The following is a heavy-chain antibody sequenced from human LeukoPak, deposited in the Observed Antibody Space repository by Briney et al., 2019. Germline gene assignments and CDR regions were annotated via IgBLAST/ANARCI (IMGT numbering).Heavy chain of an antibody. CDR3: ATITSMRVVLIS. CDR1: GFTFSSFD. Sequence: SGGSLRLSCAASGFTFSSFDMTWFRQAPGKGLEWVSTISVSATNTYYADSVKGRFTISRDNSKNTLYLQMNSLRADDTAVYYCATITSMRVVLISWGQGTLVTVSS. J-gene: IGHJ1*01. CDR2: ISVSATNT. V-gene: IGHV3-23*01. D-gene: IGHD3-22*01.